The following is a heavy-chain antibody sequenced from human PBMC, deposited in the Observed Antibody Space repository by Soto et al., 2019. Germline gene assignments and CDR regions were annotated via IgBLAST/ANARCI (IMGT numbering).Heavy chain of an antibody. CDR1: GFTFRNYG. CDR3: ARDELSGGNIVY. D-gene: IGHD6-19*01. J-gene: IGHJ4*02. Sequence: GGSLRLSCAASGFTFRNYGMNWVRQVPGKGLEWVSYISYSSGSIYYADSVKGRFTISRDNAKNSLYLQMNSLRDEDTAVYYCARDELSGGNIVYWRPGNSATVSS. CDR2: ISYSSGSI. V-gene: IGHV3-48*02.